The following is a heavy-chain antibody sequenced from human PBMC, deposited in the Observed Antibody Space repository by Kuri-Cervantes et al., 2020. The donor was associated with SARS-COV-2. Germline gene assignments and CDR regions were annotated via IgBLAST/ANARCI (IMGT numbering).Heavy chain of an antibody. CDR3: AKDRVGVLDS. J-gene: IGHJ4*02. V-gene: IGHV3-30*18. CDR2: ISYDGNNK. D-gene: IGHD2-8*01. Sequence: LSLTCAASGFTFSDYYMSWVRQAPGKGLEWVAVISYDGNNKNCTASGKGRFTISRDNSRNTLYLQMRSLRTEDTAFYYCAKDRVGVLDSWGRGTLVTVSS. CDR1: GFTFSDYY.